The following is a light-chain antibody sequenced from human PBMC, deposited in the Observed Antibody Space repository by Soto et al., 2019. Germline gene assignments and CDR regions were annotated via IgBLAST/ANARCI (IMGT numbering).Light chain of an antibody. Sequence: IQMTQSPSSISASVGDRVTITCRASQGISNYLAWYQQKPGKAPTLLMYAASTLQCGVPSRFSGSGSGTDFTPNISSLQSEDVATYYCQKYNTAPRTFGQGTKLEIK. CDR1: QGISNY. CDR2: AAS. J-gene: IGKJ1*01. V-gene: IGKV1-27*01. CDR3: QKYNTAPRT.